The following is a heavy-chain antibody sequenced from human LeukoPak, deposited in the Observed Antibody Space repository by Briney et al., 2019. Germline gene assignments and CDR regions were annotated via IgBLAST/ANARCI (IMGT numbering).Heavy chain of an antibody. V-gene: IGHV3-48*02. CDR2: ITMNSVR. Sequence: PGGSLRLSCSASGFSLSDYGMSWVRQAPGKGLEWVSYITMNSVRFYADSVKGRFTISRDNDKNSVYLQINSLRDEDTAVYYCARDGAVPGAFDIWGQGTMVPVSS. D-gene: IGHD6-19*01. CDR3: ARDGAVPGAFDI. CDR1: GFSLSDYG. J-gene: IGHJ3*02.